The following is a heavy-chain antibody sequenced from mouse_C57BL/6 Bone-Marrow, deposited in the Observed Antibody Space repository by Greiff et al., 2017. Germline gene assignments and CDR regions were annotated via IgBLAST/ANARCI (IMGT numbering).Heavy chain of an antibody. CDR1: GFSLTSYG. CDR2: ILSGGST. V-gene: IGHV2-2*01. Sequence: QVQLQQSGPGLVQPSQSLSITCTASGFSLTSYGVHWVRQSPGKGLEWLGVILSGGSTDYNAAFISRLSISKDNSKSQVFFKMNSLQADDTAIYYCARGMMVTTGAWFAYWGQGTLVTVSA. D-gene: IGHD2-3*01. J-gene: IGHJ3*01. CDR3: ARGMMVTTGAWFAY.